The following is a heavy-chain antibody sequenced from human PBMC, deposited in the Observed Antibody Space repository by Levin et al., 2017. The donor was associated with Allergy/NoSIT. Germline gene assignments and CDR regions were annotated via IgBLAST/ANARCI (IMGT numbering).Heavy chain of an antibody. CDR3: TTYSSSWYYFDY. Sequence: GASVKVSCAASGITFSNAWMSWARQAPGKGLEWVGRIKNKADGATTEYAAPVKGRFTISRDDSKNTLYLQMNSLKTEDTAVYFCTTYSSSWYYFDYWGQGTLVTVSS. V-gene: IGHV3-15*01. CDR1: GITFSNAW. CDR2: IKNKADGATT. J-gene: IGHJ4*02. D-gene: IGHD6-13*01.